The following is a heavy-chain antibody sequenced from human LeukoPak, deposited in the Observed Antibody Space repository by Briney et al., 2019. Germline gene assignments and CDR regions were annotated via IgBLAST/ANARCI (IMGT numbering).Heavy chain of an antibody. CDR2: FRPEEGKT. CDR3: ATRFYYGSGLHH. V-gene: IGHV1-24*01. Sequence: ASVKVSCTVSGYSFTELAMHWVRQPPGKGLEWMGGFRPEEGKTIYAQKFQGRVTVTEDTSTDTAYMELSSLRSEDTAVYYCATRFYYGSGLHHWGQGTLVTVSS. D-gene: IGHD3-10*01. J-gene: IGHJ5*02. CDR1: GYSFTELA.